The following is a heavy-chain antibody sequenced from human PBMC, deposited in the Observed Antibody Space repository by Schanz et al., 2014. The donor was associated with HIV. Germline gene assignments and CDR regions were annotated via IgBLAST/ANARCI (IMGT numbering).Heavy chain of an antibody. V-gene: IGHV1-18*01. CDR3: ARTDYDILTGYSLGYYGMDV. CDR1: GGTLSNYA. D-gene: IGHD3-9*01. CDR2: ISAYNGNT. Sequence: QVQLVQSGAEVKKTGSPVKVSCKAFGGTLSNYAISWVRQAPGQGLEWMGWISAYNGNTNYAQKLQGRVTMTTDTSTSTAYMELRSLRSDDTAVYYCARTDYDILTGYSLGYYGMDVWGQGTTVTVSS. J-gene: IGHJ6*02.